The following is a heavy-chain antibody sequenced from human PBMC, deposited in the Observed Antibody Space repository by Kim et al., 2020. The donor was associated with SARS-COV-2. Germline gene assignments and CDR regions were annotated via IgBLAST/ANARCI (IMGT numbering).Heavy chain of an antibody. V-gene: IGHV1-3*01. CDR3: ARDQHDFWSGYYNWFDP. J-gene: IGHJ5*02. CDR1: GYTFTSYA. CDR2: INAGNGNT. Sequence: ASVKVSCKASGYTFTSYAMHWVRQAPGQRLEWMGWINAGNGNTKYSQKFQGRVTITRDTSASTAYMELSSLRSEDTAVYYCARDQHDFWSGYYNWFDPWGQGTLVTVSS. D-gene: IGHD3-3*01.